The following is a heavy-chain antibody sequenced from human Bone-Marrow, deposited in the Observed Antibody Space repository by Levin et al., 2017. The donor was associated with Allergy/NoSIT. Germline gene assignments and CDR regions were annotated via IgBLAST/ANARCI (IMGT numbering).Heavy chain of an antibody. V-gene: IGHV3-13*01. CDR3: ARSSGYSYRSLYYYYGMDV. CDR1: GFTFSSYD. D-gene: IGHD5-18*01. CDR2: IGTAGDT. J-gene: IGHJ6*02. Sequence: PGGSLRLSCAASGFTFSSYDMHWVRQATGKGLEWVSAIGTAGDTYYPGSVKGRFTISRENAKNSLYLQMNSLRAGDTAVYYCARSSGYSYRSLYYYYGMDVWGQGTTVTVSS.